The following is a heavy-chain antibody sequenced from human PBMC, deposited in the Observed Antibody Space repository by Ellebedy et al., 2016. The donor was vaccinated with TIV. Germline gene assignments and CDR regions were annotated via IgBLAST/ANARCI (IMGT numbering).Heavy chain of an antibody. CDR3: ARQYCTNTGCAFGGFDP. V-gene: IGHV3-74*01. J-gene: IGHJ5*02. D-gene: IGHD2-2*01. Sequence: GESLKISCAASGFSFSSSWMHWVRQAPGKGLFWISRMNGDGSTTNYADSVKGRIAISRDNAKNTLFLQINSLRAEDTAVYFCARQYCTNTGCAFGGFDPWGQGTLVTVSS. CDR2: MNGDGSTT. CDR1: GFSFSSSW.